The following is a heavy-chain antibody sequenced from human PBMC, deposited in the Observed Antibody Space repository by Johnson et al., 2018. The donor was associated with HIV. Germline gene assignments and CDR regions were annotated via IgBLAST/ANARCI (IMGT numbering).Heavy chain of an antibody. Sequence: EVQLVESGGGLIQPGESLRLSCAASGFSVSNNHMTWVRQAPGKGLEWVSYISSSGSTIYYADSVKGRFTISRENAKNSLYLQMNSLRAGDTAVYYCARGDSGDYAGAFDVWGQGTMVTVSS. J-gene: IGHJ3*01. CDR2: ISSSGSTI. CDR1: GFSVSNNH. CDR3: ARGDSGDYAGAFDV. V-gene: IGHV3-48*01. D-gene: IGHD4-17*01.